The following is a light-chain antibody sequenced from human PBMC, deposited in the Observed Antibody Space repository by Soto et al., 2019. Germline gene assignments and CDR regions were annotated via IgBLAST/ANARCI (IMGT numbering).Light chain of an antibody. CDR2: GAS. CDR3: QQRSNWPWT. J-gene: IGKJ1*01. Sequence: EIVLTQSPATLSLSPGERATLSCRASQSVSSYLAWYQQKPGQAPRLLIYGASTRATGIPARFSGSGSGTEFTLTISGLQSEDFAVYYCQQRSNWPWTFGQGTMVDI. V-gene: IGKV3-11*01. CDR1: QSVSSY.